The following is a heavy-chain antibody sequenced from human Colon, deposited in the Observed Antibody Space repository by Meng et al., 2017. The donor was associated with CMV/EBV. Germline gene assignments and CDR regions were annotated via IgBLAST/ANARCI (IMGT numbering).Heavy chain of an antibody. CDR3: ARDLGGGDYFDY. D-gene: IGHD3-16*01. CDR1: GLSVSSNY. J-gene: IGHJ4*02. Sequence: LGGSGGGVFQPGGSMRLSCEASGLSVSSNYMSWVRQAPGKGLEWVSVIYVDGSTYYAESVRGRFTISRDSSTNTVHLHLNSLRDDDSAVYYCARDLGGGDYFDYWGQGTLVTVSS. V-gene: IGHV3-53*01. CDR2: IYVDGST.